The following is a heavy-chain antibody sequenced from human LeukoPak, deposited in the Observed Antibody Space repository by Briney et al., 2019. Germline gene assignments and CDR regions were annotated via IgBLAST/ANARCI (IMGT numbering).Heavy chain of an antibody. J-gene: IGHJ4*02. D-gene: IGHD3-3*01. CDR3: ARSARLMKGVVEVTALDD. Sequence: ASVKVSCKASGYTFTGYYIHWVRQAPGQGLEWMGWINPDSGGTNYAQNFHGRVTMTRDTSISTAYMAVSSLRADDTAVYYCARSARLMKGVVEVTALDDWGQGTLVTVSS. CDR1: GYTFTGYY. CDR2: INPDSGGT. V-gene: IGHV1-2*02.